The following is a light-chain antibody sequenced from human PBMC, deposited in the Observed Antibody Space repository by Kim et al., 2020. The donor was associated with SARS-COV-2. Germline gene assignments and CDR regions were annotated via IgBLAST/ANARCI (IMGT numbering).Light chain of an antibody. J-gene: IGLJ3*02. CDR3: QAWDSSTAV. V-gene: IGLV3-1*01. CDR1: KLGNKY. Sequence: PGQTPSISCSGDKLGNKYTCWYQQKPGQSPLLVLFQDSKRPSGIPERFSGSNSGNTATLTIGGTQATDEADYYCQAWDSSTAVFGGGTQLTVL. CDR2: QDS.